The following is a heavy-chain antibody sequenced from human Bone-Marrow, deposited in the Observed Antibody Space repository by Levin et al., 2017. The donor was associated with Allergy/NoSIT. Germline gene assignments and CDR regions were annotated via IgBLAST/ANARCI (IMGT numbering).Heavy chain of an antibody. CDR2: IYTSGST. CDR1: GGSISSYY. CDR3: ARVLQSPQYYYDSSGYYYPAYEYFDY. J-gene: IGHJ4*02. D-gene: IGHD3-22*01. Sequence: SETLSLTCTVSGGSISSYYWSWIRQPAGKGLEWIGRIYTSGSTNYNPSLKSRVTMSVDTSKNQFSLKLSSVTAADTAVYYCARVLQSPQYYYDSSGYYYPAYEYFDYWGQGTLVTVSS. V-gene: IGHV4-4*07.